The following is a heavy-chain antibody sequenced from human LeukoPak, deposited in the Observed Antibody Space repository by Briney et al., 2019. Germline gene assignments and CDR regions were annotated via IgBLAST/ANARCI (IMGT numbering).Heavy chain of an antibody. CDR3: ARVDYSSSWYYFDY. J-gene: IGHJ4*02. V-gene: IGHV4-39*01. CDR2: IYYSGST. CDR1: GGSISSSSYY. Sequence: SSETLSLTCTVSGGSISSSSYYWGWIRQPPGKGLEWIGSIYYSGSTYYNPSLKSRVTISVDTSKNQFSLKLSSATAADTAVYYCARVDYSSSWYYFDYWGQGTLVTVSS. D-gene: IGHD6-13*01.